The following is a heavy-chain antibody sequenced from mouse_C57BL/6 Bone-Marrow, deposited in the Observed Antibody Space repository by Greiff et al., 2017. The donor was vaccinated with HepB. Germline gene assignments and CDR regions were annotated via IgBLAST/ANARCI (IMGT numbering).Heavy chain of an antibody. D-gene: IGHD2-4*01. CDR2: IDPSDSET. J-gene: IGHJ3*01. CDR3: ARSNDYDPGFAY. Sequence: QVQLQQPGAELVRPGSSVKLSCKASGYTFTSYWMHWVKQRPIQGLEWIGNIDPSDSETHYNQKFKDKATLTVDKSSSTAYMQLSSLTSEDSAVYYCARSNDYDPGFAYWGQGTLVTVSA. CDR1: GYTFTSYW. V-gene: IGHV1-52*01.